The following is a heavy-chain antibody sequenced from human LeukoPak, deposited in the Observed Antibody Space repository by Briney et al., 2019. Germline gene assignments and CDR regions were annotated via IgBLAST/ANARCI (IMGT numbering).Heavy chain of an antibody. CDR1: GGTNINHY. Sequence: SETLSLTCTVSGGTNINHYWSWIRHPPGKGLDWIGYIYHTGSTKYNPSLKSRVTMSVDTSKNQVSLQLNSVTAADTAVYYCARHHTSAVTSLAVWGQGTMVTVSS. CDR2: IYHTGST. V-gene: IGHV4-59*08. J-gene: IGHJ3*01. D-gene: IGHD6-19*01. CDR3: ARHHTSAVTSLAV.